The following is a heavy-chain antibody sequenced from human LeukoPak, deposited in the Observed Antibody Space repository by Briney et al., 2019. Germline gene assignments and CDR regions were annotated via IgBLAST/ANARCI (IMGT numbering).Heavy chain of an antibody. J-gene: IGHJ4*02. CDR1: GGSFSGYY. D-gene: IGHD2-21*02. CDR3: ARHGHHGDHDY. V-gene: IGHV4-34*01. Sequence: SETLSLTCAVYGGSFSGYYWSWIRQPPGKGLEWIGEISHSGSTNYNPSLKSRVTISVDTSKNQFSLKLSSVTAADTAVYYCARHGHHGDHDYWGQGTLVTVSS. CDR2: ISHSGST.